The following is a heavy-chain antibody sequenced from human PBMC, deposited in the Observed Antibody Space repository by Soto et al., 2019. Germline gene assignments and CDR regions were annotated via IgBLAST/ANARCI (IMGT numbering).Heavy chain of an antibody. D-gene: IGHD3-10*01. CDR1: GASVSSYY. CDR3: ARDVGKNY. J-gene: IGHJ4*02. CDR2: IHSSGNV. V-gene: IGHV4-4*07. Sequence: SETLSLTCSVSGASVSSYYLSWFRQPVGKGLEWIGRIHSSGNVNYNPSLESRVTMSLDTSKNQFSLRLSSLTAADTALYLCARDVGKNYWGQGTRVTVYS.